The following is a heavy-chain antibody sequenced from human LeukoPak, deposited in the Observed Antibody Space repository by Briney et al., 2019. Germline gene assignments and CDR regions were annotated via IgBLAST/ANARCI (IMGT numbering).Heavy chain of an antibody. CDR1: GFTFSSYA. CDR3: TKKRTTSVTDWFDP. J-gene: IGHJ5*02. Sequence: GGSLRLSCTASGFTFSSYAMTWVLQAPGKGLKCVSVISGIGTTTYYADSVKGRFTISRDNSKNTLFLQMNSLRVEDTATYYCTKKRTTSVTDWFDPWGQGTLVTVSS. CDR2: ISGIGTTT. D-gene: IGHD4-17*01. V-gene: IGHV3-23*01.